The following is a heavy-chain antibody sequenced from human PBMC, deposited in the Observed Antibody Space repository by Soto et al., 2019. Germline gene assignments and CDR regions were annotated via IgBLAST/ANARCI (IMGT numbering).Heavy chain of an antibody. CDR2: INYGGTST. J-gene: IGHJ4*02. CDR1: GFSFSSYA. D-gene: IGHD2-15*01. V-gene: IGHV3-23*01. CDR3: AKDGVVDVPDFDD. Sequence: GGSLRLSCAASGFSFSSYAMSWVRQAPGKGLEWVSGINYGGTSTYYADSVKGRFIISRDNSNNTLYLQMNNLRVEDTAIYYCAKDGVVDVPDFDDWGQGTLVTVSS.